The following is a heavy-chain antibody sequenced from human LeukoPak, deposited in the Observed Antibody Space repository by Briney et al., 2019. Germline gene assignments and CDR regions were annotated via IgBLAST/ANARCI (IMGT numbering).Heavy chain of an antibody. V-gene: IGHV3-30*03. Sequence: PGGSLRLSCAPSGFTFSRHGMHWVRQAPGKGLEWVAIISNDGSRKYYAHSVEGRFTISRDNSKNTLYLQMNSLRVEDTAVYFCARDPKRGFSYGWGAFDIWGQGTMVSVSS. D-gene: IGHD5-18*01. CDR3: ARDPKRGFSYGWGAFDI. J-gene: IGHJ3*02. CDR1: GFTFSRHG. CDR2: ISNDGSRK.